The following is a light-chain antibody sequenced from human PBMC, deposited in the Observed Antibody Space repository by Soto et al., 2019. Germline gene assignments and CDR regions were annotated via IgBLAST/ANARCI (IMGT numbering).Light chain of an antibody. V-gene: IGLV1-40*01. J-gene: IGLJ3*02. CDR2: GNI. CDR1: RSNIGGGYD. CDR3: QSYDSSLSAWV. Sequence: QLVLTQPPSVSGAPGQTITISCTGSRSNIGGGYDVHWYQQLPGTAPQLLVYGNINRPSRVPDRFSGSKSDTSASLAITGLQADDEADYYCQSYDSSLSAWVFGGGTKLTVL.